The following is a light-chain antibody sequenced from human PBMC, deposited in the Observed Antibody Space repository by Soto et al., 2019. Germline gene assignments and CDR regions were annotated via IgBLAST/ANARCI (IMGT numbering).Light chain of an antibody. J-gene: IGKJ1*01. CDR3: QQYSRYPWT. CDR1: QSVGSW. Sequence: QMTQSPSTLSASVGDRVTITCWASQSVGSWLAWHQQKAGRAPKVLVYKASSLQNGAPSRCSGSESGTEFTLTISSLQPDDVATYVCQQYSRYPWTFGQGTTVEL. CDR2: KAS. V-gene: IGKV1-5*03.